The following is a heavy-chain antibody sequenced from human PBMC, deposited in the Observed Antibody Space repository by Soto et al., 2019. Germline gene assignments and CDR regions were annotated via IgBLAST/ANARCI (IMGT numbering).Heavy chain of an antibody. V-gene: IGHV1-69*13. CDR3: AGTVAGTIYYYYYGMDV. D-gene: IGHD6-19*01. Sequence: GPPVKVSCKASGGTFSSYAISWVRQAPGQGLEWMRGIIPIFGTANYAQKFQGRVTITADESTSTAYMELSSLRSEDTAVYYCAGTVAGTIYYYYYGMDVWGQGTTVTVSS. CDR1: GGTFSSYA. J-gene: IGHJ6*02. CDR2: IIPIFGTA.